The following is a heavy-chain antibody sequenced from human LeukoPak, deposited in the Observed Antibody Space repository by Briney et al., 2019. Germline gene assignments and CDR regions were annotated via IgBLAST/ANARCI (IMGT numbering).Heavy chain of an antibody. J-gene: IGHJ4*02. D-gene: IGHD5/OR15-5a*01. CDR1: GFTFDDYA. Sequence: GGSLRLSCAASGFTFDDYAVHWVRQAPGKGLEWVSLISGDGGSTYYADSVKGRFTISRDNSKNSLYLQMNSLRTEDTALYYCAEDIGVDEFDYWGQGTLVTVSS. V-gene: IGHV3-43*02. CDR3: AEDIGVDEFDY. CDR2: ISGDGGST.